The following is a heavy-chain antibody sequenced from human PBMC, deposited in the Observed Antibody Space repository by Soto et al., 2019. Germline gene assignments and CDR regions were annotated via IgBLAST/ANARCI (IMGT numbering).Heavy chain of an antibody. CDR1: GGTFSSFV. Sequence: QVQLVQSGAEVKKPGSSVKVSCKASGGTFSSFVISWVRQAPGQGLEWMGGIIPMFDRTEYAQRFQGRVTITADEVTSTVYMEVNSLTYEDTAVYYCARDRPDVNGTNSVDIWGQGTMVTVSS. J-gene: IGHJ3*02. V-gene: IGHV1-69*12. D-gene: IGHD1-1*01. CDR3: ARDRPDVNGTNSVDI. CDR2: IIPMFDRT.